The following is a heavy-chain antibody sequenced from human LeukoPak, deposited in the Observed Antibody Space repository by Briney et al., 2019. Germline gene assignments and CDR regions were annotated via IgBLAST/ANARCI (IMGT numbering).Heavy chain of an antibody. CDR3: AALFTMITFGGVIDY. CDR2: IRYDGSNK. V-gene: IGHV3-30*02. J-gene: IGHJ4*02. CDR1: GFTFSSYG. Sequence: GGTLRLSCAASGFTFSSYGMHWVRQAPGKGLEWVAFIRYDGSNKYYADSEKGRFTISRDNSKNTLYLQMNSLRAEDTAVYYCAALFTMITFGGVIDYWGQGTLVTVSS. D-gene: IGHD3-16*01.